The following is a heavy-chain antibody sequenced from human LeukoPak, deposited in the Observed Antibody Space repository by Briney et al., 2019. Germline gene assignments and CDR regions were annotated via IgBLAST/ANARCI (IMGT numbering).Heavy chain of an antibody. J-gene: IGHJ5*02. CDR3: ARGEGAAAGPNWFDP. Sequence: SETLSLTCTVSGGSISSSSYYWGWIRQPPGKGLEWIGSIYYSGSTYYNPSLKSRVAISVDTSKNQFSLKLSSVTAADTAVYYCARGEGAAAGPNWFDPWGQGTLVTVSS. V-gene: IGHV4-39*07. D-gene: IGHD6-13*01. CDR1: GGSISSSSYY. CDR2: IYYSGST.